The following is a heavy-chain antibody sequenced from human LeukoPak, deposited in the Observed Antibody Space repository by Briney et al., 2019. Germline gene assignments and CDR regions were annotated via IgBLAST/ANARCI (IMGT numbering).Heavy chain of an antibody. Sequence: SETLSLTCAVSGYSLSSGYYWGWIRQPPGKGLEWIGSIYHSGSTYYNPSLKSRVTISVDTSKNQFSLKLSSVTAADTAVYYCARRRDSSSDAFDIWGQGTMVTVSS. CDR1: GYSLSSGYY. J-gene: IGHJ3*02. V-gene: IGHV4-38-2*01. CDR3: ARRRDSSSDAFDI. CDR2: IYHSGST. D-gene: IGHD6-6*01.